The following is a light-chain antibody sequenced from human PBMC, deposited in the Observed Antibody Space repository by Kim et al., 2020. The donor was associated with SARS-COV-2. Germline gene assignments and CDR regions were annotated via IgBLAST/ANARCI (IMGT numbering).Light chain of an antibody. CDR1: QSVSTN. V-gene: IGKV3-15*01. CDR2: DAS. J-gene: IGKJ1*01. CDR3: QQYNNFRT. Sequence: SWSPEERATLSCRASQSVSTNLVWYQQRPGQAPRLLIYDASTRATGIPARFSGSGSGTEFTLTISSLQSEDFAVYYCQQYNNFRTFGQGTKVDIK.